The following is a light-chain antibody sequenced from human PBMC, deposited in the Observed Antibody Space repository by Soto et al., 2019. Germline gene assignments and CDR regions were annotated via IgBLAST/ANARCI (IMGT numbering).Light chain of an antibody. CDR2: DAS. Sequence: EIVLTQYPGTLSLSPGERATLSCRASSSVSTYLAWYQQKPGQAPRLLSYDASYRVTGIPARFSGNGSWTDFTLTISSLEPEDFDVYYCQQRRNWRWTVGQGTKVEIK. CDR1: SSVSTY. CDR3: QQRRNWRWT. V-gene: IGKV3-11*01. J-gene: IGKJ1*01.